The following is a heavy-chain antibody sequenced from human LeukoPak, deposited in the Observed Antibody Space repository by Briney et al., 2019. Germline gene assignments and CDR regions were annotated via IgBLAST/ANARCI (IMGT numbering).Heavy chain of an antibody. D-gene: IGHD3-10*01. V-gene: IGHV3-9*01. CDR1: GFTFDDYA. J-gene: IGHJ4*02. CDR2: ISWNSGSI. Sequence: GGSLRLSCAASGFTFDDYAMHWVRQAPGKGLEWVSGISWNSGSIGYADSVKGRFTISRDNAKNSLYLQMNSLRAEDTALYYCAKATYYYGSGSYSAFDYWGQGTLVTVSS. CDR3: AKATYYYGSGSYSAFDY.